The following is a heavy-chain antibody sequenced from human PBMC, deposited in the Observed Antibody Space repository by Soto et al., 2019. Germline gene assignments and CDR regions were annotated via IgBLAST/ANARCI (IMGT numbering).Heavy chain of an antibody. Sequence: QVQLQESGPGLVKPSETLSLTCTVSGGSISSYYWSWIRQPPGKGLEWIGYIYYSGSTNYNPSLKSRVTISVDTSKNQFSLKLSSVTAADTAVYYCARVAGYYDSSGHEYNWFDPWGQGTLVTVSS. D-gene: IGHD3-22*01. CDR3: ARVAGYYDSSGHEYNWFDP. CDR2: IYYSGST. CDR1: GGSISSYY. J-gene: IGHJ5*02. V-gene: IGHV4-59*01.